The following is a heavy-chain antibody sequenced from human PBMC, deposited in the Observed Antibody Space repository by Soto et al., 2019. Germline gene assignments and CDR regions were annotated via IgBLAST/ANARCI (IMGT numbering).Heavy chain of an antibody. J-gene: IGHJ6*01. D-gene: IGHD2-15*01. CDR2: ISYDGNNK. V-gene: IGHV3-30-3*01. CDR1: GFTFSSYV. Sequence: QVQLVESGGGVVQPGRSLRLSCAASGFTFSSYVMHWVRQAPGKGLEWVAVISYDGNNKYYADSVKGRFTISRDNSKNTLYLQMNSLRAEDTAVYYCARAGCDGGRCYTLVGLRYGMDAW. CDR3: ARAGCDGGRCYTLVGLRYGMDA.